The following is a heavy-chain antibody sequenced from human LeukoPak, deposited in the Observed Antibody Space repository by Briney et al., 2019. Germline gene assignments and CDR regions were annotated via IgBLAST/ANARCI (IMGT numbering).Heavy chain of an antibody. V-gene: IGHV3-23*05. CDR2: LSSGRSP. CDR1: GFTFSSYA. J-gene: IGHJ4*01. D-gene: IGHD1-1*01. Sequence: GGSLRLSCAASGFTFSSYAMSWVRQAPGKGLEWISSLSSGRSPSYSDSLEGRLTMSSDNARNTLYLQTDNLRGEDTAMYYCARQLGYCAAGTCYFDSWGHGTQVTVSS. CDR3: ARQLGYCAAGTCYFDS.